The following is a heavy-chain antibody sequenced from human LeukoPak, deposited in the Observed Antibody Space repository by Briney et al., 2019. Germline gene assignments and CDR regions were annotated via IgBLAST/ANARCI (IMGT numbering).Heavy chain of an antibody. J-gene: IGHJ3*02. CDR3: ARETQKITMIVVADAFDI. CDR2: IYYSGST. CDR1: GGSISSSSYY. V-gene: IGHV4-39*02. D-gene: IGHD3-22*01. Sequence: SETLSLTCTVSGGSISSSSYYWGWIRQPPGKGLEWIGSIYYSGSTYYNPSLKSRVTISVDTSKNQFSLKLSSVTAADTAVYYCARETQKITMIVVADAFDIWGQGTMVTVSS.